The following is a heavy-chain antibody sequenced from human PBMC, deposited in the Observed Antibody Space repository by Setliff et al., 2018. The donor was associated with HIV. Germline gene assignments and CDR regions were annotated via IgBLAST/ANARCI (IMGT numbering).Heavy chain of an antibody. CDR2: ISGGDGDT. CDR3: ARDVSWRVRTYIDY. CDR1: GFTFSSYS. V-gene: IGHV3-23*01. J-gene: IGHJ4*02. Sequence: PGGSLRLSCAASGFTFSSYSMNWVRQTPGKGLEWVSVISGGDGDTYYADSVKGRFTISRDNSNNTLYLQMNSLTAEDTAVYYCARDVSWRVRTYIDYWGQGALVTVSS. D-gene: IGHD3-3*01.